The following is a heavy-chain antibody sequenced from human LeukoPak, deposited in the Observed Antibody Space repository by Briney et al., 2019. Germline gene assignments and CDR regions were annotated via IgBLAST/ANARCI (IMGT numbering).Heavy chain of an antibody. CDR3: AKELYGDYSGY. CDR1: GFTFSTQG. CDR2: ISGSGDST. Sequence: GGTLRLSCAASGFTFSTQGMSWVRQAPGKGLEWVSAISGSGDSTSHADSVKGRFTISRDNSKNTLYLQMNSLRAEDTALYYCAKELYGDYSGYWGQGTLVTVSS. D-gene: IGHD4-17*01. J-gene: IGHJ4*02. V-gene: IGHV3-23*01.